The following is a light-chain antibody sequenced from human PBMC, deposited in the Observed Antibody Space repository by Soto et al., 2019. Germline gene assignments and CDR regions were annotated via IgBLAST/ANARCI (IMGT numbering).Light chain of an antibody. J-gene: IGLJ1*01. CDR2: EVS. V-gene: IGLV2-14*01. Sequence: QSALTQPASVSESPGQSITISCTGSSSDVGGYKYVSWYQQHPGKAPKLLIYEVSDRPSGVPDRFSGSKSGNTASLTISGLQAEDEGDYYCSSYTSRGTRVFGTGTKLTVL. CDR3: SSYTSRGTRV. CDR1: SSDVGGYKY.